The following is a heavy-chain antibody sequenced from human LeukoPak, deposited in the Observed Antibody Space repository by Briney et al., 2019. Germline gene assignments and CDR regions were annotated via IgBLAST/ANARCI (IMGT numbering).Heavy chain of an antibody. CDR1: GFTFSSYA. CDR3: ARDKAGAGFGDAFDI. J-gene: IGHJ3*02. CDR2: ISYDGSNK. D-gene: IGHD3-10*01. Sequence: GGSLRLSCAASGFTFSSYAMHWVRQAPGKGLEWVAVISYDGSNKYYADSVKGRFTISRDNSKNTLYLQMNSLRAEDTAVYYCARDKAGAGFGDAFDIWGQGTLVTVSS. V-gene: IGHV3-30*14.